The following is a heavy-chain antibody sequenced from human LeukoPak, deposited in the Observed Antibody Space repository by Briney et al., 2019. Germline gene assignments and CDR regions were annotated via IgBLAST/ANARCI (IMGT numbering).Heavy chain of an antibody. CDR3: ARDPGYYDFWSGPPYYFDY. D-gene: IGHD3-3*01. V-gene: IGHV1-18*01. J-gene: IGHJ4*02. CDR2: ISAYNGNT. CDR1: GGTFSSYT. Sequence: ASVKVSCKASGGTFSSYTISWVRQAPGQGLEWMGWISAYNGNTNYAQKLQGRVTTTTDTSTSTAYMELRSLRSDDTAVYYCARDPGYYDFWSGPPYYFDYWGQGTLVTVSS.